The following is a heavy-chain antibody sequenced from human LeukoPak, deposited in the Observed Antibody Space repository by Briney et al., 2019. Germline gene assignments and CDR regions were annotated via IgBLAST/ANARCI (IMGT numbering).Heavy chain of an antibody. Sequence: SETLSLTCTVSGGSISSSSYYWGWIRQPPGKGLEWIGSIYYSGSTYYHPSLKSRVTISVDTSKNQFSLKLSSVTAADTAVYYCMVRGVNHDYWGQGTLVTVSS. CDR3: MVRGVNHDY. CDR1: GGSISSSSYY. J-gene: IGHJ4*02. CDR2: IYYSGST. D-gene: IGHD3-10*01. V-gene: IGHV4-39*01.